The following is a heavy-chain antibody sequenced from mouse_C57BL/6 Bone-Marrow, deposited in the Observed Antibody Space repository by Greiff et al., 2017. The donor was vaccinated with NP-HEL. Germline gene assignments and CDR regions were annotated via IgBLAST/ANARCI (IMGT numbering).Heavy chain of an antibody. Sequence: EVQLQQSGAELVRPGASVKLSCTASGFNIKDDYMHWVKQRPEQGLEWIGWIDPENGDTEYASKFQGKATITADTSSNTAYLQLSSLTSEDTAVYYCTTRDYAWFAYWCQGTLVTVSA. CDR3: TTRDYAWFAY. CDR2: IDPENGDT. V-gene: IGHV14-4*01. J-gene: IGHJ3*01. CDR1: GFNIKDDY. D-gene: IGHD2-4*01.